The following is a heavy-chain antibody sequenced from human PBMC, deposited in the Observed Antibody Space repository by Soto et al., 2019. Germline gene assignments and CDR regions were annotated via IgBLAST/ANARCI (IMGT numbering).Heavy chain of an antibody. D-gene: IGHD6-13*01. Sequence: PSETLSLTCAVYGGSFSGYYWSWIRQPPGKGLEWIGEINYSGSTYYNPSLKSRVTISVDTSKNQFSLKLSSVTAADTAVYYCASCATSVIAAAGTYRGYYFDYWGQGTLVTVSS. V-gene: IGHV4-34*09. CDR1: GGSFSGYY. CDR3: ASCATSVIAAAGTYRGYYFDY. J-gene: IGHJ4*02. CDR2: INYSGST.